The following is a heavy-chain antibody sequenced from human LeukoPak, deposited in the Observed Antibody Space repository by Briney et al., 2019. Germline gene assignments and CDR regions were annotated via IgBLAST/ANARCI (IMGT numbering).Heavy chain of an antibody. J-gene: IGHJ4*02. Sequence: SVKVSCKASGGTFSSYAISWVRQAPGQGLEWMGGIIPIFGTANYAQKFQGRVTITADESTSTAYMELSSLRSEDTAVYYCASTTYYDFWSGYYSFDYWGQGTLVTVSS. CDR2: IIPIFGTA. CDR3: ASTTYYDFWSGYYSFDY. CDR1: GGTFSSYA. D-gene: IGHD3-3*01. V-gene: IGHV1-69*13.